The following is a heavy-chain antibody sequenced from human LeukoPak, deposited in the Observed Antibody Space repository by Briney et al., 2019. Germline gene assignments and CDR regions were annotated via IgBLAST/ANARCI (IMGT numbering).Heavy chain of an antibody. V-gene: IGHV4-39*01. CDR2: IYYSGST. CDR1: GGSISSSSYY. Sequence: PSETLSLTCTVSGGSISSSSYYWGWIRQPPGKGLEWIGSIYYSGSTYYNPSLKSRVTISVDTSKNQFSLRLSSVTAADTAVYYCARSYYGVNSYYFDYWAQGTQVTVSS. CDR3: ARSYYGVNSYYFDY. J-gene: IGHJ4*02. D-gene: IGHD4-23*01.